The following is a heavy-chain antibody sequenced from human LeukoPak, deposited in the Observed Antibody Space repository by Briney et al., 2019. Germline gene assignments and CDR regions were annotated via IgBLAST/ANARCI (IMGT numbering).Heavy chain of an antibody. CDR1: GFTFSSYT. J-gene: IGHJ4*02. V-gene: IGHV3-48*01. CDR3: AKDPAASGFYFDS. CDR2: ISSSSTSI. D-gene: IGHD6-13*01. Sequence: GGSLRLSCVVSGFTFSSYTMNWVRQAPGKGLEWVSYISSSSTSIYYADSVKGRFTISRDNSKNTLYLQMNSLRADDTAVYYCAKDPAASGFYFDSWGQGTLVTVSS.